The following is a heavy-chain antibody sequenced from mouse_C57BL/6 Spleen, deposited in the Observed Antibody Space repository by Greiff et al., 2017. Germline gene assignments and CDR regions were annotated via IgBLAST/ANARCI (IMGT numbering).Heavy chain of an antibody. CDR1: GYTFTSYW. CDR3: ARRGYVSSFDY. V-gene: IGHV1-52*01. J-gene: IGHJ2*01. Sequence: VQLQQPGAELVRPGSSVKMSCKASGYTFTSYWMHWVKQRPIQGLEWIGDIDPSDGGTHYNQKFKDKATLTVDKSSSTAYMQLSSLTSEDSAVYYCARRGYVSSFDYWGQGTPLTVSA. CDR2: IDPSDGGT. D-gene: IGHD1-1*01.